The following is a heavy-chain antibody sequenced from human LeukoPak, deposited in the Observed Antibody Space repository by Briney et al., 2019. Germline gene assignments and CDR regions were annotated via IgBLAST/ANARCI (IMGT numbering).Heavy chain of an antibody. J-gene: IGHJ4*02. CDR1: GFSVSNNY. Sequence: PGGSLRLSCAASGFSVSNNYMSWVRQAPGKGLEWVSVLFSGGNSYYADSMTGRFTISRDNSKNTLYLQMNSLRAEDTAVYYCARDLIYDRSTGWGQGTLVTVSS. CDR3: ARDLIYDRSTG. V-gene: IGHV3-66*01. CDR2: LFSGGNS. D-gene: IGHD3-22*01.